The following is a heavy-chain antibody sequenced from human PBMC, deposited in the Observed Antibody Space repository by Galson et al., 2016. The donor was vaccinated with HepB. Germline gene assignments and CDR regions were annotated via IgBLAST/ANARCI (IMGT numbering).Heavy chain of an antibody. CDR3: GAFRGDSSGYGEY. CDR1: GFTFSSYW. CDR2: ISTDGRTA. J-gene: IGHJ4*02. V-gene: IGHV3-74*01. Sequence: SLRLSCAASGFTFSSYWMHWVRQAQGKGLVWVSRISTDGRTANQADSVKGRFTISRENARNTVYLQMNSLTAEDTAVYYCGAFRGDSSGYGEYWSQGTLVTVSS. D-gene: IGHD5-18*01.